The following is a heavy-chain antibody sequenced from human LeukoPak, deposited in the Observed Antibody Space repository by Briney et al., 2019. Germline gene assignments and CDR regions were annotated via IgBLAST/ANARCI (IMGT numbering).Heavy chain of an antibody. CDR3: ARGLSDCSGGSCYSDEGWFDP. Sequence: PSETLSLTCAVYGGSFSGYHWSWIRQPPGKGLEWIGEINHSGSTNYNPSLKSRVTLSVDTSKNQFSLKLSSVIAADTAVYYCARGLSDCSGGSCYSDEGWFDPWGQGTLVTVSS. D-gene: IGHD2-15*01. J-gene: IGHJ5*02. V-gene: IGHV4-34*01. CDR2: INHSGST. CDR1: GGSFSGYH.